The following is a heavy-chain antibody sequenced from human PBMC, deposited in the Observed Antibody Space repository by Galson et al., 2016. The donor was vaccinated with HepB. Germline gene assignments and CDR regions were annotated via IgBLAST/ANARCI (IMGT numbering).Heavy chain of an antibody. CDR1: GLTLNTSGMC. V-gene: IGHV2-70*01. J-gene: IGHJ4*02. D-gene: IGHD3-10*01. CDR2: IDWDDDK. Sequence: PALVKPTQTLTLTCTFSGLTLNTSGMCVSWIRQPPGKALEWLALIDWDDDKYYSTSLKTRLTISKDTSKNQVVLTMTNMDPVDTASYYCARGYGSGEGRFDYWGQGTLVTVSS. CDR3: ARGYGSGEGRFDY.